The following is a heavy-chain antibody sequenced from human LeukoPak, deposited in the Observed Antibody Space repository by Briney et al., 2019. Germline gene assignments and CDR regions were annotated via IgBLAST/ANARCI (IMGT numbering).Heavy chain of an antibody. CDR2: ISGSGGST. Sequence: GSLRLSCAASGFTFSSYAMSWVRQAPGKGLEWVSAISGSGGSTYYADSVKGRFTISRDNSKNTLYLQMNSLRAEDTAVYYCAKDATIFGVATYYFDYWGQGTLVTVSS. J-gene: IGHJ4*02. D-gene: IGHD3-3*01. V-gene: IGHV3-23*01. CDR1: GFTFSSYA. CDR3: AKDATIFGVATYYFDY.